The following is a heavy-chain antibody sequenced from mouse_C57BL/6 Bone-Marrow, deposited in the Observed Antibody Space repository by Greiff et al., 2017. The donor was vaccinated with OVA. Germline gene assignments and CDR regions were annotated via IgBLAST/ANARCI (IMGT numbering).Heavy chain of an antibody. CDR2: INPNNGGT. J-gene: IGHJ4*01. D-gene: IGHD1-1*01. CDR3: ARGYYYGSSDAMDY. V-gene: IGHV1-26*01. Sequence: EVQLQQSGPELVKPGASVKISCKASGYTFTDYYMNWVKQSHGKSLEWIGDINPNNGGTSYNQKFKGKATLTVDKYSSTAYMELRSLTSEDSAVYYCARGYYYGSSDAMDYWGQGTSVTVSS. CDR1: GYTFTDYY.